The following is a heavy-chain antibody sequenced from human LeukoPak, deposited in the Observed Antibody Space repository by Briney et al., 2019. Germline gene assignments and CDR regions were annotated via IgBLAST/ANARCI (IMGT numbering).Heavy chain of an antibody. CDR3: ARERIAAAGKFYYYGMDV. CDR2: IKQDGSEK. CDR1: GFTFSSYW. Sequence: GGSLTLSCAASGFTFSSYWMSWVRQAPGKGLEWVANIKQDGSEKYYVDSVKGRFTISRDNAKNSLYLQMNSLRAEDTAVYYCARERIAAAGKFYYYGMDVWGQGTTVTVSS. V-gene: IGHV3-7*01. D-gene: IGHD6-13*01. J-gene: IGHJ6*02.